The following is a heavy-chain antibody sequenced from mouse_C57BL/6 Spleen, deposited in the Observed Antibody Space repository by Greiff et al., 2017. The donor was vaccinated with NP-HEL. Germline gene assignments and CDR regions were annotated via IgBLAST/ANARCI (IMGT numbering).Heavy chain of an antibody. CDR2: IWSGGST. D-gene: IGHD3-1*01. CDR1: GFSLTSYG. J-gene: IGHJ1*03. Sequence: QVQLKESGPGLVQPSQSLSITCTVSGFSLTSYGVHWVRQSPGKGLEWLGVIWSGGSTDYNAAFISRLSISKDNSKSQVFFKMNSLQADDTAIYYCARNRENFDVWGTGTTVTVSS. CDR3: ARNRENFDV. V-gene: IGHV2-2*01.